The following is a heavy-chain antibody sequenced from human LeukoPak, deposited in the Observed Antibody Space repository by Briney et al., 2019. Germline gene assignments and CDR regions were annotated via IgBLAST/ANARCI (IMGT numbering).Heavy chain of an antibody. D-gene: IGHD6-13*01. V-gene: IGHV3-30*18. CDR2: ITYDGSDK. Sequence: GGSLRLSCAASGFTFSSYDMYWVRQAPGKGLEWVAGITYDGSDKYYADSVKGRLTISRDNSKNTLCLQMNSLRAEDSAVYYCAKDPQQLVLSNFFGFWGRGTLVTVSS. J-gene: IGHJ4*02. CDR3: AKDPQQLVLSNFFGF. CDR1: GFTFSSYD.